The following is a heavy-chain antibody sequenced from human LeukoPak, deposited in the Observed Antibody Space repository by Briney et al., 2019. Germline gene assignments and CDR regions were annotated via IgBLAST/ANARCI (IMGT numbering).Heavy chain of an antibody. Sequence: SGTLSLTCAVSGDTISSTKWWSWVRQSPGKGLEWVGEIHHSVGSNYNPSLESRATISLDKSNNQFSLSLRSVTAADTAVYYCARNDFYDMDVWGKGTTVTVSS. CDR1: GDTISSTKW. CDR3: ARNDFYDMDV. V-gene: IGHV4-4*02. D-gene: IGHD2/OR15-2a*01. CDR2: IHHSVGS. J-gene: IGHJ6*03.